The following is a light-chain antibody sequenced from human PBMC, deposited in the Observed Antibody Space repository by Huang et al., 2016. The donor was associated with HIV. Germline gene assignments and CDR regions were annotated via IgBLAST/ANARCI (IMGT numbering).Light chain of an antibody. J-gene: IGKJ2*01. CDR3: MQSMHLPYT. CDR1: QSLLHSDRKTY. Sequence: DVVMTQTPLSLSVTTGQPASISCTSSQSLLHSDRKTYLFWYLQKPGQSPHLLLYEVSSRFPGVPDRFNGSGSGTDFTLTIRRVEAEDVGVYYCMQSMHLPYTFGQGTKLEI. V-gene: IGKV2-29*02. CDR2: EVS.